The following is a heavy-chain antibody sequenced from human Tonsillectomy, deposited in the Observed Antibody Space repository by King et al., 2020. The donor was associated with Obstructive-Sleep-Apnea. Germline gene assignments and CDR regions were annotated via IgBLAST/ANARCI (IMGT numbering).Heavy chain of an antibody. CDR1: GFTFSTYA. D-gene: IGHD3-3*01. Sequence: VQLVESGGGLVQPGGSLRLSCAASGFTFSTYAMHWVRQAPGKGLEYVSAISSNGGSTYYANSVKGRFTISRDNSKNTLYLQMGSLRAEDMAVYYCARLFIYNFWSGYLDDWGQGTLVTVSS. CDR2: ISSNGGST. CDR3: ARLFIYNFWSGYLDD. J-gene: IGHJ4*02. V-gene: IGHV3-64*01.